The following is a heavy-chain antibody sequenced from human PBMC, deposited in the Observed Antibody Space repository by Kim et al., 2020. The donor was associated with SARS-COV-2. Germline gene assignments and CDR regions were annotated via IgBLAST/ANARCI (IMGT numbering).Heavy chain of an antibody. D-gene: IGHD3-10*01. J-gene: IGHJ5*02. CDR2: IYYSGST. CDR3: AEGIGGSGRQGAWFDP. V-gene: IGHV4-39*01. CDR1: GGSISSSSYY. Sequence: SETLSLTCTVSGGSISSSSYYWGWIRQPPGKGLEWIGSIYYSGSTYYNPSLKSRVTISVDTSKNQFSLTLSSVTAADTAVYYCAEGIGGSGRQGAWFDPWGQGTLVTVSS.